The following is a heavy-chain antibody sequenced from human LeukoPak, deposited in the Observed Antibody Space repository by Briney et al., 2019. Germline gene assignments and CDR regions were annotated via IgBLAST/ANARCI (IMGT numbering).Heavy chain of an antibody. V-gene: IGHV3-30-3*01. CDR2: ISYDGSNK. D-gene: IGHD2-2*02. Sequence: PGRSLRLSCAASGFTFSSYAMHWVRQAPGKGLEWVAVISYDGSNKYYADSVKGRFTISRDNSKNTLYLQMNSLRAEDTAVYYCAGDGIVVVPAAILRYYYYGMDVWGQGTTVTVSS. CDR1: GFTFSSYA. CDR3: AGDGIVVVPAAILRYYYYGMDV. J-gene: IGHJ6*02.